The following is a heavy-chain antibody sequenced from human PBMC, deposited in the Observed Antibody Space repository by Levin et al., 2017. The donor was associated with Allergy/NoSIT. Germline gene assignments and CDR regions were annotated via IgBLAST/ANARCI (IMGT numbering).Heavy chain of an antibody. CDR2: IYPGGST. CDR3: ASVGDY. CDR1: GGSITSSDW. V-gene: IGHV4-4*02. D-gene: IGHD3-16*01. J-gene: IGHJ4*02. Sequence: SESLSLTCTVSGGSITSSDWWTWVRQAPGKGLEWIGEIYPGGSTNYSPSLESRIIISVDKSKNEFSLRLTSVTAADTAVYYCASVGDYWGQGILVTVSS.